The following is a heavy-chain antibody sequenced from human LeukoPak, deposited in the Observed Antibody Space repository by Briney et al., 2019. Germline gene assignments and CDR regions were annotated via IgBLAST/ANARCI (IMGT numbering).Heavy chain of an antibody. CDR3: ASSGYPDYYYYGMDV. CDR2: ISAYNGKT. Sequence: GASVKVSCKASGYTFTSYGISWVRQAPGQGLEWMGWISAYNGKTNYAQKLQGRVTMTTDTSTSTAYMEPRSLRSDDTAVYYCASSGYPDYYYYGMDVWGQGTTVTVSS. V-gene: IGHV1-18*01. D-gene: IGHD3-22*01. CDR1: GYTFTSYG. J-gene: IGHJ6*02.